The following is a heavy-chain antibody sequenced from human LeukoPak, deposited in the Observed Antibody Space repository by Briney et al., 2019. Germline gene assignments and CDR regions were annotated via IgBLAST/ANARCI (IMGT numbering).Heavy chain of an antibody. J-gene: IGHJ4*02. CDR1: GFTFSNYW. V-gene: IGHV4-34*01. CDR3: ARGDFLVGATTLFDY. CDR2: INHSGST. Sequence: PGGSLRLSCAASGFTFSNYWMSWIRQPPGKGLEWIGEINHSGSTNYNPSLKSRVTISVDTSKNQFSLKLSSVTAADTAVYYCARGDFLVGATTLFDYWGQGTLVTVSS. D-gene: IGHD1-26*01.